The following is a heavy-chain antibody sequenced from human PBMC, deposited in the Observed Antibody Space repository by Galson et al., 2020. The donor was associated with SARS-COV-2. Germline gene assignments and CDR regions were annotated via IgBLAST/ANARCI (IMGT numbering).Heavy chain of an antibody. J-gene: IGHJ6*02. CDR3: ARDRNPDVGEGYYYGMDV. CDR1: GFTVSSNY. CDR2: IYSGGST. D-gene: IGHD2-21*01. V-gene: IGHV3-66*02. Sequence: GGSLRLSCAASGFTVSSNYMSWVRQAPGKGLEWVSVIYSGGSTYYADSVKGRFTISRDNSKNTLYLQMNSLRAEDTAVYYCARDRNPDVGEGYYYGMDVWGQGTTVTVSS.